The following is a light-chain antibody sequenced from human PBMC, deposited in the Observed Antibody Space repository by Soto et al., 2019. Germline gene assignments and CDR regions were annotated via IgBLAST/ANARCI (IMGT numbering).Light chain of an antibody. CDR2: AAS. CDR1: QSISNY. Sequence: DIQMTQSPSSLSASVGDRVTITCRASQSISNYLNWYQQKPGKAPKLLIYAASSLQTGVPSRFSGSGSGTDFTLTISSLQPEDFATYYCQQSYSSPVTFGGETRVEIK. CDR3: QQSYSSPVT. J-gene: IGKJ4*01. V-gene: IGKV1-39*01.